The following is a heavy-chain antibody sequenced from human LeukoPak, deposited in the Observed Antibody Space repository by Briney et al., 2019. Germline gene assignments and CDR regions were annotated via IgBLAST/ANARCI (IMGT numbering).Heavy chain of an antibody. CDR2: INPNSGGT. Sequence: ASVKVSCKASGYTFTGYYMHWVRQAPGQGLEWMGWINPNSGGTNYAQKFQGRVTMTRDTSISTAYMELSRLRSDDTAVYYCARDFADSGYERSDAFDIWGQGTMVTVSS. CDR3: ARDFADSGYERSDAFDI. J-gene: IGHJ3*02. CDR1: GYTFTGYY. V-gene: IGHV1-2*02. D-gene: IGHD5-12*01.